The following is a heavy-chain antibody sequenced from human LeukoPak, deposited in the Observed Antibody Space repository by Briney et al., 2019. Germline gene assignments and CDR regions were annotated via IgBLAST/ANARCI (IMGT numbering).Heavy chain of an antibody. D-gene: IGHD2-2*01. CDR2: ISAYNGNT. V-gene: IGHV1-18*01. CDR3: ASSRGFCSSTSCSPVSFDY. Sequence: GASVKVPCKASGYTFTSYGISWVRQAPGQGLEWMGWISAYNGNTNYAQKLQGRVTMTTDTSTSTAYMELRSLRSDDTAVYYCASSRGFCSSTSCSPVSFDYWGQGTLVTVSS. CDR1: GYTFTSYG. J-gene: IGHJ4*02.